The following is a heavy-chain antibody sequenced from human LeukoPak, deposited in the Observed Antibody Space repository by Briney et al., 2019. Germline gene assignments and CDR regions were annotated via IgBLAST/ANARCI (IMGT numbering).Heavy chain of an antibody. V-gene: IGHV1-46*01. CDR1: GYTFSNYY. CDR3: ARPTAPNSFAN. Sequence: ASVKVSCKASGYTFSNYYMHWLRQAPGQGLEWMGIINPSGGGAYYAQKFQGRVTMTRDMSTTTMYMELSSLRSEDTAVYYCARPTAPNSFANWGQGTLVTVSS. J-gene: IGHJ4*02. CDR2: INPSGGGA.